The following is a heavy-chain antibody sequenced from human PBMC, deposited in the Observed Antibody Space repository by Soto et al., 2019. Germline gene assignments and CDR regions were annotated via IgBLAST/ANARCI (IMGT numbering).Heavy chain of an antibody. CDR1: GLTLSNNA. CDR3: RFFDVSGGKDY. D-gene: IGHD5-12*01. CDR2: TSGGGSTT. J-gene: IGHJ4*02. V-gene: IGHV3-23*01. Sequence: EVQLLESGGGLVQPGGSLRLSFAASGLTLSNNARVWVRQAPGKGLEWVSLTSGGGSTTFHADSVKGRFTVSRDNSENTLYLQMNSLRGEDTAVYYCRFFDVSGGKDYWGQGTLVTVSS.